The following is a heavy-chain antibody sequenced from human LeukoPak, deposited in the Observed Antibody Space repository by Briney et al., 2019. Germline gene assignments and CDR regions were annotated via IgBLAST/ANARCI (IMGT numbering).Heavy chain of an antibody. D-gene: IGHD4-17*01. CDR1: GGSISSYY. Sequence: SETLSLTCTVSGGSISSYYWSWIRQPPGKGLEWIGRIYTSGSTNYNPSLKSRVTMSVDTSKNQFSLKLSSVTAADTAVYYCARVIAVTTYYYYYYMDVWGKGTTVTVSS. V-gene: IGHV4-4*07. J-gene: IGHJ6*03. CDR3: ARVIAVTTYYYYYYMDV. CDR2: IYTSGST.